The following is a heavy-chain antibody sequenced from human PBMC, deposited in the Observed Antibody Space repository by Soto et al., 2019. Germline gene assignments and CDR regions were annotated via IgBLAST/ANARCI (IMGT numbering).Heavy chain of an antibody. CDR2: IYDSGST. D-gene: IGHD2-2*02. CDR3: GLGAAPKPYFDY. V-gene: IGHV4-31*03. CDR1: GGSISSGGYY. J-gene: IGHJ4*02. Sequence: QVQLQESGPGLVKPSQTLSLTCTVSGGSISSGGYYWSWIRQHPGKGLEWIGYIYDSGSTYYNPSLKSRVTISVDTSKNQFSLKLSSVTAADTAVYYCGLGAAPKPYFDYWGQGTLVTVSS.